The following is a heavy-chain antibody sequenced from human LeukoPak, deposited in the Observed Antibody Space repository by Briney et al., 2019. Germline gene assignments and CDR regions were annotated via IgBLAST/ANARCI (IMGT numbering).Heavy chain of an antibody. CDR2: VRFDGGNK. CDR3: AKDKELYNTIIPYYYFMDV. Sequence: PGGSLRLSCDAPGFTFRNYGMHWVRQAPGKGLEWVAFVRFDGGNKYYADSVKGRFTISRDNSKNTPYLQTSGLRAEDTAAYYCAKDKELYNTIIPYYYFMDVWGKGTTVTVSS. D-gene: IGHD1-1*01. V-gene: IGHV3-30*02. J-gene: IGHJ6*03. CDR1: GFTFRNYG.